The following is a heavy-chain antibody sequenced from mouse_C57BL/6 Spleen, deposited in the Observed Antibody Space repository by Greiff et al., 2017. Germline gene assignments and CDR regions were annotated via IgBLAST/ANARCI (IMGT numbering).Heavy chain of an antibody. D-gene: IGHD4-1*01. V-gene: IGHV3-6*01. J-gene: IGHJ1*03. Sequence: VQLQQSGPGLVKPSQSLSLTCSVTGYSITSGYYWNWIRQLPGNKLEWMGYISYDGSNNYNPSLKNRISITRDTSKNQFFLKLNSVTTEDTATYYCARGGTGTGNFDVWGTGTTVTVSS. CDR2: ISYDGSN. CDR1: GYSITSGYY. CDR3: ARGGTGTGNFDV.